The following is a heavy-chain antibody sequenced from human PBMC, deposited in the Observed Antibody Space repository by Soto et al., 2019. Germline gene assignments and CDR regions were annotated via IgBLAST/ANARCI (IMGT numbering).Heavy chain of an antibody. J-gene: IGHJ4*02. CDR3: AKWLRSGSYYCDF. V-gene: IGHV3-23*01. D-gene: IGHD3-3*01. CDR1: GFTFSDYA. Sequence: EVQLLESGGGLVQPGWSLRLSCAASGFTFSDYAMSWVRQAPGKGLVWVSLIDSSHSTYYADSVKGRFTISRDNSENTVLLQMDSLRAEDTALYFCAKWLRSGSYYCDFWGQGTMVTVSS. CDR2: IDSSHST.